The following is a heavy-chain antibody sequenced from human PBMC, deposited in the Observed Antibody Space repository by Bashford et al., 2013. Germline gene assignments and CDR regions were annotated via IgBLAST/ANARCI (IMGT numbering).Heavy chain of an antibody. CDR2: ISYGGST. J-gene: IGHJ6*02. CDR1: GASISSNNYY. CDR3: ARLALLPPGIAAAVTDYYYGMDV. Sequence: SETLSLTCTVSGASISSNNYYWGWIRQPPGKGLEWIGTISYGGSTYYNPSLKSRVTISVDTSKNQFSLKLSSVTAADTAVYYCARLALLPPGIAAAVTDYYYGMDVWGQGTTVTVSS. D-gene: IGHD6-13*01. V-gene: IGHV4-39*01.